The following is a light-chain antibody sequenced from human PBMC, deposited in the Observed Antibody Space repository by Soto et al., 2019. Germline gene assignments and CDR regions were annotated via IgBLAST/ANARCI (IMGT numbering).Light chain of an antibody. CDR2: GND. Sequence: LTQPPSASGTPGQRVTMSCSGRTSNIGSNAVSWYQQLPGTAPTLLIYGNDQRPSGVPDRFSGSKSGTSASLAISGLQSEDEADYYCAAWDDSLIGQVFGGGTKLTVL. V-gene: IGLV1-44*01. CDR3: AAWDDSLIGQV. J-gene: IGLJ2*01. CDR1: TSNIGSNA.